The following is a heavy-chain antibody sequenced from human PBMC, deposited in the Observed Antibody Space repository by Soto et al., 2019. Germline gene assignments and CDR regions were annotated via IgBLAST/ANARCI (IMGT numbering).Heavy chain of an antibody. CDR2: ILYDGSDK. CDR3: ARLHTSVVDDY. CDR1: GFTFNSYA. D-gene: IGHD5-12*01. V-gene: IGHV3-30*03. Sequence: QVRLVESGGGVVQPGTSLRLSCAASGFTFNSYAMHWIRQAPGKGLEWVAVILYDGSDKYYADSVKGRFTISRDNSKNTLDLHMNSLRTEDTAVYYCARLHTSVVDDYWGQGTLVTVSS. J-gene: IGHJ4*02.